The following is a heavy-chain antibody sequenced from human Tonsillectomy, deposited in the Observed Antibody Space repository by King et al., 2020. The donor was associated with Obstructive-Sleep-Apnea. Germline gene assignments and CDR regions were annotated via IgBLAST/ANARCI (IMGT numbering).Heavy chain of an antibody. CDR1: GFPVSNNY. V-gene: IGHV3-66*01. CDR3: TRDRGGVAGT. Sequence: QLVQSGGGLVQPGGSLRLSCAASGFPVSNNYMNWVRQAPGKGLEWVSVIYSGGSTYYADSVKGRFTISRDNSKNTLYLQMNSLRAEDTAVYYCTRDRGGVAGTWGQGTLVTVSS. D-gene: IGHD6-19*01. CDR2: IYSGGST. J-gene: IGHJ4*02.